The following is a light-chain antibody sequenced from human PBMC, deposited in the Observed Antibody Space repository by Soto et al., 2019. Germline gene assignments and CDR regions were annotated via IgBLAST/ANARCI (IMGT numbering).Light chain of an antibody. CDR1: QSISSSS. Sequence: EIVLPQSPGTLSLSPGARATLSCRASQSISSSSLAWYQLKYGQAPRLLIYGASSRATGTPDRFSGRGSGTDFTLTITRLESEDFAVYDCQQYGSLLLFGGGPKVESK. CDR3: QQYGSLLL. J-gene: IGKJ4*01. V-gene: IGKV3-20*01. CDR2: GAS.